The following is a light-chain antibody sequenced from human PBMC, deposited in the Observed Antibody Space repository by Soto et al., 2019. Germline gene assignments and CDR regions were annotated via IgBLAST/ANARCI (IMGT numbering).Light chain of an antibody. CDR2: DVS. CDR1: SSYVGGYNY. CDR3: SSYTSSSTPV. J-gene: IGLJ1*01. V-gene: IGLV2-14*01. Sequence: QSVLTQPASVSGSPGQSITISCTGTSSYVGGYNYVSWYQQHPGKAPKLMIYDVSNRPSGVSNRFSGSKSGNTASLNISGLQAEDEADYYCSSYTSSSTPVFGTGTKLTAL.